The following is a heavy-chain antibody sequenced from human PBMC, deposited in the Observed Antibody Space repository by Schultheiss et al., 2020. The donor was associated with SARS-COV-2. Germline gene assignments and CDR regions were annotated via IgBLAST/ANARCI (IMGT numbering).Heavy chain of an antibody. CDR2: IYYSGST. Sequence: SETLSLTCTVSGGSISSGGYYWSWIRQPPGKGLEWIGYIYYSGSTYYNPSLKSRVTISVDTSKNQFSLKLSSVTAADTAVYYCARGSYDSSGYDAFDIWGQGTMVTVSS. CDR3: ARGSYDSSGYDAFDI. J-gene: IGHJ3*02. V-gene: IGHV4-31*03. D-gene: IGHD3-22*01. CDR1: GGSISSGGYY.